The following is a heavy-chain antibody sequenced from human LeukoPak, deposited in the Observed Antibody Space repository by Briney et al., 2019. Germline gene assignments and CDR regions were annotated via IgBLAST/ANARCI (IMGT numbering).Heavy chain of an antibody. J-gene: IGHJ5*02. V-gene: IGHV4-30-2*01. CDR1: GGSISSGGYS. CDR3: ARGLLRYFDWLGFDP. CDR2: IYHSGST. D-gene: IGHD3-9*01. Sequence: SETLSLTCAVSGGSISSGGYSWSWIRQPPGKGLEWIGCIYHSGSTYYNPSLKSRVTISVDRSKNQFSLKLSSVTAADTAVYYCARGLLRYFDWLGFDPWGQGTLVTVSS.